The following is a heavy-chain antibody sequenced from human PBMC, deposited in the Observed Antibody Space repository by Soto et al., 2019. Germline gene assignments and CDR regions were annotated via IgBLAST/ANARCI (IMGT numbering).Heavy chain of an antibody. Sequence: SETLSLTCTVSGASISGFYWSWIRKSAGKGLEWIGRIYATGITDYNPSLKSRVMMSVDTSKKQFSLKLRSVTAADTAVYYCVRDGTKTLRDWFDPWGQGISVTVSS. J-gene: IGHJ5*02. CDR2: IYATGIT. D-gene: IGHD1-1*01. CDR3: VRDGTKTLRDWFDP. V-gene: IGHV4-4*07. CDR1: GASISGFY.